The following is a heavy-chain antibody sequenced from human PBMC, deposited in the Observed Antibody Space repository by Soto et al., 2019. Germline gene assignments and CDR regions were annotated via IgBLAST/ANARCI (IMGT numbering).Heavy chain of an antibody. V-gene: IGHV4-61*01. J-gene: IGHJ4*02. Sequence: SETLSLTCTVSGGSVSSGSYYWSWIRQPPGKGLEWIGYIYYSGSTNYNPSLKSRVTISVDTSKNQFSLKLSSVTAADTAVYYCARAPQYSSGWYDYWGQGTLVTVSS. CDR1: GGSVSSGSYY. CDR3: ARAPQYSSGWYDY. D-gene: IGHD6-19*01. CDR2: IYYSGST.